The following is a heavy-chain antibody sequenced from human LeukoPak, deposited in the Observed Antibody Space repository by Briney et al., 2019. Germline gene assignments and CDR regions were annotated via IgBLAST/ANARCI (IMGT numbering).Heavy chain of an antibody. D-gene: IGHD2-8*01. J-gene: IGHJ4*02. V-gene: IGHV3-74*01. CDR2: INSDASTI. Sequence: PGGSLRLSCAASGLTFSSDWMHWVRQVPGKGLVWASRINSDASTINYADSVKGRFTISRDNAKNTLYLQMNNPRAEDTAVYYCAREDCTIGAVCSSLLDHWGRGTLVTVSS. CDR3: AREDCTIGAVCSSLLDH. CDR1: GLTFSSDW.